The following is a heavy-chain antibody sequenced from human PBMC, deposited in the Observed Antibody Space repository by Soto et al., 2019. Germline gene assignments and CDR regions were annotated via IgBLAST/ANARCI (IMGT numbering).Heavy chain of an antibody. D-gene: IGHD6-6*01. CDR1: GGSISSSSYY. V-gene: IGHV4-39*07. Sequence: SETLSLTCTVSGGSISSSSYYWGWIRQPPGKGLEWIGSIYYSGSTYYNPSLKSRVTISVDTSKNQFSLKLSSVTAADTAVYYCARDLGSIAAPNDAFDIWGQGTMVTVSS. CDR3: ARDLGSIAAPNDAFDI. CDR2: IYYSGST. J-gene: IGHJ3*02.